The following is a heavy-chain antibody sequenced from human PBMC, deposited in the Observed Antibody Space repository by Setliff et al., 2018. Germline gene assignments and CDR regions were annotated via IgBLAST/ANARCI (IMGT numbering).Heavy chain of an antibody. CDR2: INSDGTST. CDR3: GRAEDNTRNSLGH. CDR1: GFTFSNYW. J-gene: IGHJ4*02. D-gene: IGHD3-16*01. V-gene: IGHV3-74*01. Sequence: GGSLRLSCAASGFTFSNYWMHWVRQVPGKGLVWVSRINSDGTSTNYADSVKGRFTISRDNAKNTLYLQTNSLRAEDTAVYYCGRAEDNTRNSLGHWGQGTLVTVSS.